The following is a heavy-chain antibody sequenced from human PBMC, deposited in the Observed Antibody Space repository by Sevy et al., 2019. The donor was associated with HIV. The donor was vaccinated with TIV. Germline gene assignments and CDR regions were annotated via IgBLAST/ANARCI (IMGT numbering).Heavy chain of an antibody. D-gene: IGHD6-13*01. Sequence: GGSLRLSCAASGFTFSSYWMHWVRQAPGKGLVWVSRINSDGSSTSYADSVKGRSTISRDNAKNTLYLQMNSLRAEDTAVYYCARSPEGGRAAVGVRARVPNWFDPWGQGTLVTVSS. CDR1: GFTFSSYW. V-gene: IGHV3-74*01. J-gene: IGHJ5*02. CDR2: INSDGSST. CDR3: ARSPEGGRAAVGVRARVPNWFDP.